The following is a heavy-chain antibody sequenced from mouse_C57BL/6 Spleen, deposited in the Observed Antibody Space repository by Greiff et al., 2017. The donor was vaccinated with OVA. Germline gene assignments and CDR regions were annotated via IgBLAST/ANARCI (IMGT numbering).Heavy chain of an antibody. CDR3: ARQMVTPYYAMDD. CDR2: IWSDGST. CDR1: GFSLTSYG. Sequence: QVQLKESGPGLVAPSQSLSITCTVSGFSLTSYGVHWVRQPPGKGLEWLVVIWSDGSTTYNSALKSRLSISKDNSKSQVFLQMNSRQTDDTAMYYCARQMVTPYYAMDDWGQGTSVTVSS. J-gene: IGHJ4*01. V-gene: IGHV2-6-1*01. D-gene: IGHD2-2*01.